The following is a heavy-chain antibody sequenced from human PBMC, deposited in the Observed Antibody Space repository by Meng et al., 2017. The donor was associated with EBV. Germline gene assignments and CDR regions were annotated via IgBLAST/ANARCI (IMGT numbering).Heavy chain of an antibody. Sequence: QVQLVQSGADVKKPGASVKVSCKASGYTFTSYDINWVRQATGQGLEWMGWMNPNSGNTGYAQKFQGRVTMTRNTSISTAYMELSSLRSEDMAVYYCARGRGVYCSGGSCYPGWFDPWGQGTLVTVSS. CDR2: MNPNSGNT. J-gene: IGHJ5*02. CDR1: GYTFTSYD. V-gene: IGHV1-8*01. CDR3: ARGRGVYCSGGSCYPGWFDP. D-gene: IGHD2-15*01.